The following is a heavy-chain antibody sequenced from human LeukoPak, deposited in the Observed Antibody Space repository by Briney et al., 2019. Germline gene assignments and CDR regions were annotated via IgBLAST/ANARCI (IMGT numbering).Heavy chain of an antibody. V-gene: IGHV3-9*01. Sequence: PGTSLRLSCTTSGFIFNNYAMHWVRQPPGKGLEWVSNINWDGTVKAYADSLKGRFTISRDNAKNSLYLQMNSLTPEDTASYYCVREKRGPGNFDKYYGMDVWGQGTTITVSS. CDR2: INWDGTVK. D-gene: IGHD4-4*01. CDR3: VREKRGPGNFDKYYGMDV. J-gene: IGHJ6*02. CDR1: GFIFNNYA.